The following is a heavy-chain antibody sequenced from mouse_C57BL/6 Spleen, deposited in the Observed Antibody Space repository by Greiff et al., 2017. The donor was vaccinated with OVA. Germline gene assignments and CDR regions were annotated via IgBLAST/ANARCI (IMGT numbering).Heavy chain of an antibody. J-gene: IGHJ4*01. V-gene: IGHV5-9*01. Sequence: DVMLVESGGGLVKPGGSLKLSCAASGFTFSSYTMSWVRQTPEKRLEWVATISGGGGNTYYPDSVKGRFTISRDNAKNTLYLQMSSLRSEDTALYYCARHEGSSYAMDYWGQGTSVTVSS. CDR2: ISGGGGNT. CDR3: ARHEGSSYAMDY. D-gene: IGHD1-1*01. CDR1: GFTFSSYT.